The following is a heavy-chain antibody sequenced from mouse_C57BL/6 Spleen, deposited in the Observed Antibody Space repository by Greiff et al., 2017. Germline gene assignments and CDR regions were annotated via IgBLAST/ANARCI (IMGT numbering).Heavy chain of an antibody. CDR3: ADVVSAWEGSAMDY. J-gene: IGHJ4*01. CDR1: GYTFTDYS. D-gene: IGHD1-1*02. V-gene: IGHV1-67*01. CDR2: ISTYYGDA. Sequence: VQLQQPGPELVRPGVSVKISCKGSGYTFTDYSMHWVKQSHAKSLEWIGDISTYYGDASYNPKFKDKDTMTVDKSSSTAYMELARLTSEHTTVNYCADVVSAWEGSAMDYWGQGTTLTVSS.